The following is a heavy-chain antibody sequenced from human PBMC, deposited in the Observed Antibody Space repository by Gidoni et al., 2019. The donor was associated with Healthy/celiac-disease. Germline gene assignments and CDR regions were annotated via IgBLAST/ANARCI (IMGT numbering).Heavy chain of an antibody. CDR3: AKDIGAVRGSHAFDI. V-gene: IGHV3-9*01. D-gene: IGHD3-10*01. Sequence: EVQLVESGGGLVQPGRSLRLSCAASGFTFDDYAMHWVRQAPGKGLEWVSGISWNSGSIGYADSVKGRFTISRDNAKNSLYLQMNSLRAEDTALYYCAKDIGAVRGSHAFDIWGQGTMVTVSS. J-gene: IGHJ3*02. CDR1: GFTFDDYA. CDR2: ISWNSGSI.